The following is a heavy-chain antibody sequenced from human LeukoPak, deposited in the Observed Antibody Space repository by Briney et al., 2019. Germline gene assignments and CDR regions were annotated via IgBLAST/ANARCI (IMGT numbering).Heavy chain of an antibody. Sequence: GTLSLTCAVSGGSISSSNWWSWVRQTPGKGLEWVSYISSSNTIKKYADSVKGRFTISRDNAKSSLYLQMNSLRAEDTAVYYCARDIAEHGMDVWGQGTTVTVSS. J-gene: IGHJ6*02. CDR3: ARDIAEHGMDV. D-gene: IGHD1-14*01. CDR1: GGSISSSN. V-gene: IGHV3-48*04. CDR2: ISSSNTIK.